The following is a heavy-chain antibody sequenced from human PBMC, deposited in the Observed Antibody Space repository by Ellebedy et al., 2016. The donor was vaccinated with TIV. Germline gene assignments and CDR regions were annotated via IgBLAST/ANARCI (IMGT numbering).Heavy chain of an antibody. J-gene: IGHJ4*02. CDR2: IRQDGGIV. CDR1: GFTFSSYW. Sequence: GESLKISCAASGFTFSSYWMTWVRQAPGKGLEWVANIRQDGGIVYYVDSVKGRFTISRDNAKNSLYLQMNSLRAEDTAVYYCSRHTDYALDYWGQGALVTVSS. V-gene: IGHV3-7*02. CDR3: SRHTDYALDY. D-gene: IGHD4-17*01.